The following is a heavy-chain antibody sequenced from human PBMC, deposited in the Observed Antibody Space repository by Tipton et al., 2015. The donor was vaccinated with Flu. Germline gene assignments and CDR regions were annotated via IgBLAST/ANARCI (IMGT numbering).Heavy chain of an antibody. D-gene: IGHD1-26*01. V-gene: IGHV3-30*02. CDR1: GITFRTNG. J-gene: IGHJ4*02. CDR3: AKSGGFDS. CDR2: IRSDETTE. Sequence: GSLRLSCAASGITFRTNGMHWVRQAPGKGLEWVAHIRSDETTEYADSVKGRFTISRDNSKDMLYLQMNSLRAEDTAVFYCAKSGGFDSWNQGALVIVSS.